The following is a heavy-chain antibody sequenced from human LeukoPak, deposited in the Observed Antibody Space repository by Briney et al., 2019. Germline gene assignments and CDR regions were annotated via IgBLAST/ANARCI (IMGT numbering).Heavy chain of an antibody. Sequence: ASVKVSCKASGYTFTGYYMHWVRQAPGQGLEWMGRINPNSGGTNYAQKFQGRVTMTRDTSISTAYMELRRLRSDDTAVYYCARDAQRGYYDILTGYYCWGQGTLVTVSS. D-gene: IGHD3-9*01. CDR3: ARDAQRGYYDILTGYYC. J-gene: IGHJ4*02. V-gene: IGHV1-2*06. CDR2: INPNSGGT. CDR1: GYTFTGYY.